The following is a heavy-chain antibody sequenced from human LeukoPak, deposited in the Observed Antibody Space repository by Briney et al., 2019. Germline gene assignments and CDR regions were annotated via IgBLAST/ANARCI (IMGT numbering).Heavy chain of an antibody. D-gene: IGHD2/OR15-2a*01. CDR3: AKYVSARGPPYALAV. CDR2: ISASGGNT. V-gene: IGHV3-23*01. J-gene: IGHJ6*02. Sequence: GGSLRLSCAASEFTFSSYAMQWVRQAPGKGLEWVSGISASGGNTWYADSVKGRFTISRDNSKNTLYLQMNSLRAEDTAVYYCAKYVSARGPPYALAVWGQGTAATVSS. CDR1: EFTFSSYA.